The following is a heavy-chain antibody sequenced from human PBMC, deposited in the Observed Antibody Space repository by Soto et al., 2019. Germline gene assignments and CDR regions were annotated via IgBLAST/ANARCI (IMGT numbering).Heavy chain of an antibody. CDR1: GGNFSSYA. CDR2: IIPISGTA. CDR3: ARIWGQQLATRWFDT. Sequence: QVQLVQSGAEVKKPGSSVKVSCKASGGNFSSYAISWVRQAPGQGLEWMGGIIPISGTANYAQKFQGRVTITADESTSTAYMELSSLRSEDTAVYYWARIWGQQLATRWFDTWCQGTLVTIFS. J-gene: IGHJ5*02. V-gene: IGHV1-69*01. D-gene: IGHD6-13*01.